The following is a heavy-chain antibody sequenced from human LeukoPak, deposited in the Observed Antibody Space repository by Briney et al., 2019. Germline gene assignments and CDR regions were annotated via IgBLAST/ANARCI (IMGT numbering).Heavy chain of an antibody. CDR2: ISSSSSYT. J-gene: IGHJ4*02. CDR1: GFTFSDYY. Sequence: PGGSLRLSCAASGFTFSDYYMSWIRQAPGKGLEWVSYISSSSSYTNYADSVKGRFTISRDNAKNSLYLQMNSLRAEDTAVYYCARTYYYDSSGCYPYYFDYWGQGTLVTVSS. D-gene: IGHD3-22*01. V-gene: IGHV3-11*03. CDR3: ARTYYYDSSGCYPYYFDY.